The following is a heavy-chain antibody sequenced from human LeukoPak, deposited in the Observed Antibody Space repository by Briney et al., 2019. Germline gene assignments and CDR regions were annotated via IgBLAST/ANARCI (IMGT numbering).Heavy chain of an antibody. J-gene: IGHJ6*02. Sequence: GGSLRLSCAASGFTFSSYAMHWVRQAPGRGLEWVAVISYDGSNKYYADSVKGRFTISRDNSKNTLYLQMNSLRAEDTAAYYCARSAGYSYGYGMDVWGQGTTVTVSS. CDR3: ARSAGYSYGYGMDV. CDR2: ISYDGSNK. CDR1: GFTFSSYA. V-gene: IGHV3-30-3*01. D-gene: IGHD5-18*01.